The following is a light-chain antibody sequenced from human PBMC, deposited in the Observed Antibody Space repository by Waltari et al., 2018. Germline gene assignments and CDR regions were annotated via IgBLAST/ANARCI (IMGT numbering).Light chain of an antibody. V-gene: IGKV1-9*01. CDR1: HVIICY. CDR2: AAS. Sequence: TQLTQSPSSLSASVGDRVTISCRASHVIICYLSCSHQKPGKAPKLLIYAASTLQSGVPSRFSGSGSGMDFNLTISSLQPEDFATYYCQQLKSYPITFGGGTKVEIK. CDR3: QQLKSYPIT. J-gene: IGKJ4*01.